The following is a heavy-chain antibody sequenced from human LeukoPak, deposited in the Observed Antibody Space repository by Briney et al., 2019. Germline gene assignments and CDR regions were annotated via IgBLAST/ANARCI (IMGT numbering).Heavy chain of an antibody. D-gene: IGHD2-2*01. CDR2: IWYDGSNK. CDR1: GFTFSSYG. CDR3: AREDIVVVPAAYYYYGMDV. Sequence: GRSLRLSCAASGFTFSSYGMPWVRQAPGKGLEWVAVIWYDGSNKYYADSVKGRFTISRDNSKNTLYLQMNSLRAEDTAVYYCAREDIVVVPAAYYYYGMDVWGQGTTVTVSS. J-gene: IGHJ6*02. V-gene: IGHV3-33*01.